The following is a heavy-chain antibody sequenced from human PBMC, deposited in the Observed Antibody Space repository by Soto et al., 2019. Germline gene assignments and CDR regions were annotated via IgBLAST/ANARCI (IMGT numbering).Heavy chain of an antibody. CDR1: GGTFSSYT. D-gene: IGHD6-13*01. CDR2: IIPILGIA. V-gene: IGHV1-69*02. J-gene: IGHJ2*01. CDR3: ARGGERSSSTYWYFDL. Sequence: QVQLVQSGAEVKKPGSSVKVSCEASGGTFSSYTISWVRQAPGQGLEWMGRIIPILGIANYAQKFQGRVTITADKSTSTAYMELSSLRSEDTAVYYCARGGERSSSTYWYFDLWGRGTLVTVSS.